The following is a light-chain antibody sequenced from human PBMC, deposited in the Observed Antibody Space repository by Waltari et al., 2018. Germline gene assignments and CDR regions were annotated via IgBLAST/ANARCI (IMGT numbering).Light chain of an antibody. CDR2: KAS. J-gene: IGKJ2*01. V-gene: IGKV1-5*03. Sequence: DVRMTQPPSPLSASVGDRVTITCRASQSINKWVAWYQQKPGKAPKLLIYKASSLESGVPSRFSGSGSGTDFTLTISSLQTDDFATYYCQHYSTYSKAFGQGTKLE. CDR3: QHYSTYSKA. CDR1: QSINKW.